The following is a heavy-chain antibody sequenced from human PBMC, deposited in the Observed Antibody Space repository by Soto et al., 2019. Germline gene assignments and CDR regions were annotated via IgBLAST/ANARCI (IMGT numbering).Heavy chain of an antibody. J-gene: IGHJ4*02. CDR2: IIPIFGTA. D-gene: IGHD4-17*01. CDR1: GGTFSSYA. CDR3: ATSLSARTVNFDY. Sequence: GASVKVSCKASGGTFSSYAISWVRQAPGQGLEWMGGIIPIFGTANYAQKFQGRVTITADESTSTAYMELSSLRSEDTAVYYCATSLSARTVNFDYWGQGTLVTVSS. V-gene: IGHV1-69*13.